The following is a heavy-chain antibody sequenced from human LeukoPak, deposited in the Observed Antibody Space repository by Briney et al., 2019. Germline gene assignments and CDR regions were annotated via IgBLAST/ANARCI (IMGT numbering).Heavy chain of an antibody. D-gene: IGHD1/OR15-1a*01. CDR2: MNPNSGNT. CDR1: GYTFTSCD. V-gene: IGHV1-8*01. CDR3: ARARTSRTVKQRPYYYHYYMDV. Sequence: ASVKVSCKASGYTFTSCDINWVRQATGQGLEWMGWMNPNSGNTGYAQKFQGRVTMTRNTSISKAYRELSSLRSEDTAVYYCARARTSRTVKQRPYYYHYYMDVWGKGTTVTGSS. J-gene: IGHJ6*03.